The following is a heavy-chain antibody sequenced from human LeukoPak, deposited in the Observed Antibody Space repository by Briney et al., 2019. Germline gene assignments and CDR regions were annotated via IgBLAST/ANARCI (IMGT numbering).Heavy chain of an antibody. D-gene: IGHD6-19*01. CDR3: ARGPSSGWPFDY. V-gene: IGHV1-46*01. CDR1: GYTFTSYY. J-gene: IGHJ4*02. CDR2: INPSGGST. Sequence: ASVTVSCTASGYTFTSYYMHWVRQAPGQGLEWMGIINPSGGSTSYAQKFQGRVTMTRDTSTSTVYMELSSLRSEDTAVYYCARGPSSGWPFDYWGQGTLSPSPQ.